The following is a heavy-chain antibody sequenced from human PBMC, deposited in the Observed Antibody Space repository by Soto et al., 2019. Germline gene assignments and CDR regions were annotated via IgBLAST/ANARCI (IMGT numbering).Heavy chain of an antibody. CDR3: ARVPSVVTPGNDYFGVDV. V-gene: IGHV5-51*01. CDR2: IYPNAADT. CDR1: GYSFTYYW. J-gene: IGHJ6*02. D-gene: IGHD2-15*01. Sequence: EVRLAQSGGELKKPGESLKISCKGSGYSFTYYWIAWVRQRPGKDLEWMGIIYPNAADTRYNPAFQGQVTISADKSISTAYLQWTSLKTSDTAMYYCARVPSVVTPGNDYFGVDVWGQGTTVIVSS.